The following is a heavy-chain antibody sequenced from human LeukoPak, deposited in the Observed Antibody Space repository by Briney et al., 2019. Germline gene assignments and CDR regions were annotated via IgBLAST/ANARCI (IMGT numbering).Heavy chain of an antibody. CDR3: ARERAASIITMVRGVTDWFDP. CDR1: GGTFSSYA. Sequence: SVKVSCKASGGTFSSYAISRVRQAPGQGLEWMGGIIPIFGTANYAQKFQGRVTITADESTSTAYMELSSLRSEDTAVYYCARERAASIITMVRGVTDWFDPWGQGTLVTVSS. V-gene: IGHV1-69*13. CDR2: IIPIFGTA. J-gene: IGHJ5*02. D-gene: IGHD3-10*01.